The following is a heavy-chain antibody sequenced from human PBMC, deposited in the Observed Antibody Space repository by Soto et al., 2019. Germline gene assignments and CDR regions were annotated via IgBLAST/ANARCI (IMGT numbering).Heavy chain of an antibody. V-gene: IGHV1-69*01. CDR1: GGTFSSYA. J-gene: IGHJ3*02. CDR3: ARESPSTTVTSWAFDI. D-gene: IGHD4-17*01. Sequence: QVQLVQSGAEVKKPGSSVKVSCKASGGTFSSYAISWVRQAPGQGLEWMGGIMPIFGTANYAQKFQGRVTITADESTSTAYMELSSLRSEDTAVYYCARESPSTTVTSWAFDIWGQGTMVTVSS. CDR2: IMPIFGTA.